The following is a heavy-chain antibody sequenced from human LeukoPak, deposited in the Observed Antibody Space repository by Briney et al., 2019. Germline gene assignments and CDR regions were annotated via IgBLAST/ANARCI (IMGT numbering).Heavy chain of an antibody. V-gene: IGHV1-18*01. Sequence: GASVKVSCKASGYTFTSYGISWVRQAPGQGLEWMGWIGAYNGNTNYAQKLQGRVTMTTDTSTSTAYMELRSLRSDDTAVYYCARSLRIQLWSANFDYWGQGTLVTVSS. CDR1: GYTFTSYG. D-gene: IGHD5-18*01. CDR3: ARSLRIQLWSANFDY. J-gene: IGHJ4*02. CDR2: IGAYNGNT.